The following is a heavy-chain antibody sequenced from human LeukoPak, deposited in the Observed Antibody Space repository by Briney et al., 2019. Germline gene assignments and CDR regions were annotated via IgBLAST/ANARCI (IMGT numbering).Heavy chain of an antibody. D-gene: IGHD5-18*01. V-gene: IGHV5-51*01. CDR1: GYSFTSYW. Sequence: GESLKISCKGSGYSFTSYWIGWVRQMPGKGLEWVGIIYPGDSDTRYSPSFQGQVTVSADKSISTAYLQWSSLKASDTAMYYCATRYSYDAFDIWGQGTMVTVSS. CDR2: IYPGDSDT. J-gene: IGHJ3*02. CDR3: ATRYSYDAFDI.